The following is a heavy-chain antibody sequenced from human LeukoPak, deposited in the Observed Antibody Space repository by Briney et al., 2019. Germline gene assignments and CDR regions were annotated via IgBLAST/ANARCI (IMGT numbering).Heavy chain of an antibody. CDR2: IDISDAT. CDR3: ARDLHYAFDI. J-gene: IGHJ3*02. V-gene: IGHV3-48*02. Sequence: GGPLRPSCAASGFTFSGYAMNWVRQAPGKGLEWVSHIDISDATYADSVKGRFSITRDNAKNSLFLKMNSLGDEETAVYYCARDLHYAFDIWGQGTMVTVSS. CDR1: GFTFSGYA. D-gene: IGHD3-10*01.